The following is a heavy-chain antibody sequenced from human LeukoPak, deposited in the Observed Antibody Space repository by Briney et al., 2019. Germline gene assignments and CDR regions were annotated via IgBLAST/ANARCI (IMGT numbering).Heavy chain of an antibody. CDR3: AKDTYYDSSGYYLETKIGVGTFDY. V-gene: IGHV3-23*01. Sequence: GGSLRLSCAASGFTFSSYAMSWVRQAPGKGLEWVSAISGSGGSTYYADSVKGRFTISRDNSKNTLYLQMNSLRAEDTAVYYCAKDTYYDSSGYYLETKIGVGTFDYWGQGTLVTVSS. CDR2: ISGSGGST. J-gene: IGHJ4*02. CDR1: GFTFSSYA. D-gene: IGHD3-22*01.